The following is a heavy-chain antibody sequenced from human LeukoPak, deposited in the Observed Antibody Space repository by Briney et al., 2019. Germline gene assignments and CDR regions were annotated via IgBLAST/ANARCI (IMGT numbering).Heavy chain of an antibody. CDR2: INHSGST. J-gene: IGHJ4*02. Sequence: SETLSLPCAVYGGSFSGYYWSWIRQPPGKGLEWIGEINHSGSTNYNPSLKSRVTMSVDTSKNQFSLKLSSVTAADTAVYYCARERGVWVDYWGQGTLVTVSS. CDR3: ARERGVWVDY. CDR1: GGSFSGYY. D-gene: IGHD6-13*01. V-gene: IGHV4-34*01.